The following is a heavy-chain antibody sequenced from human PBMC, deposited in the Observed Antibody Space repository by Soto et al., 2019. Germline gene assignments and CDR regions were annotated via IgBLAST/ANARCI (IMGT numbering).Heavy chain of an antibody. Sequence: VGSLRLSCAASGFTFSSYAMHWVRQAPGKGLEWVAVISYDGSNKYYADSVKGRFTISRDNSKNTLYLQMNSLRAEDTAVYYCARDPFIVGASLDYWGQGTLVTVSS. V-gene: IGHV3-30-3*01. D-gene: IGHD1-26*01. CDR1: GFTFSSYA. J-gene: IGHJ4*02. CDR2: ISYDGSNK. CDR3: ARDPFIVGASLDY.